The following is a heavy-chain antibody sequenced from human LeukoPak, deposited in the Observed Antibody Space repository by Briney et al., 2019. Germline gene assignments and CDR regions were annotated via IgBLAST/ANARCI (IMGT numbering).Heavy chain of an antibody. Sequence: SETLSLTCTVSGGSISSSNYYWGWIRQPPGKGLEWIGSMYHSGSTCYNPSLKSRVTISVDTTKNQFFLKLSSETAADTAVYYCATITFGGVKGSYYFDYWGQGTLVTVSS. CDR2: MYHSGST. CDR1: GGSISSSNYY. D-gene: IGHD3-16*01. CDR3: ATITFGGVKGSYYFDY. V-gene: IGHV4-39*01. J-gene: IGHJ4*02.